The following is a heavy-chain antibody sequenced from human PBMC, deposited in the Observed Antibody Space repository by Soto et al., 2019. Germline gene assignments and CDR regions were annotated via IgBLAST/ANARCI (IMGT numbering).Heavy chain of an antibody. V-gene: IGHV3-30-3*01. CDR3: ASDPAPACSGGSCYPYYYGMDV. Sequence: QVQLVESGGGVVQPGRSLRLSCAASGFTFSSYAMHWVRQAPGKGLEWVAVISYDGSNKYYADSVKGRFTISRDNSKNALYLQMNSMRAEDTAVYYCASDPAPACSGGSCYPYYYGMDVWVQGTTVTVSS. CDR1: GFTFSSYA. D-gene: IGHD2-15*01. J-gene: IGHJ6*02. CDR2: ISYDGSNK.